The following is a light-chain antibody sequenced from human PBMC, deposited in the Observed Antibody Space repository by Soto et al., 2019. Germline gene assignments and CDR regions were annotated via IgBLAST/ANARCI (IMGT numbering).Light chain of an antibody. CDR1: QSVTSTY. J-gene: IGKJ5*01. V-gene: IGKV3-20*01. CDR2: GAS. Sequence: EIALPQSPGTLSLSPGERATLSCRASQSVTSTYLAWYQQKPGQAPRLLIYGASSRATGIPDRFSGSGSGTDFTLTISRLEPEDFAVYYCQQYGTSPITFGQGTRLEIK. CDR3: QQYGTSPIT.